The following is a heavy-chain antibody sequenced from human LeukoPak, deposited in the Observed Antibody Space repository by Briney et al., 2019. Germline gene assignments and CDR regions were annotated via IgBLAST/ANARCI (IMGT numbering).Heavy chain of an antibody. D-gene: IGHD3-9*01. J-gene: IGHJ4*02. CDR1: GGSLSSYY. V-gene: IGHV4-59*01. CDR2: IYYSGST. CDR3: ARSGPLAGYLY. Sequence: SETLSLTCTVSGGSLSSYYWTWIRQPPGEGLEWIGYIYYSGSTNYNPSLKSRVTMSVDTSKNQFSLKLNSVTAADTAVYYCARSGPLAGYLYWGRGALVTVSS.